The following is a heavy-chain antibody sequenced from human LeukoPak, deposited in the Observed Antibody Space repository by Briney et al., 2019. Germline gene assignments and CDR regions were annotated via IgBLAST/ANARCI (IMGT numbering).Heavy chain of an antibody. CDR3: ARESGDGYNPFDY. D-gene: IGHD5-24*01. CDR2: IYSGGST. J-gene: IGHJ4*02. V-gene: IGHV3-66*02. Sequence: GGSLRLSCAASGFTVSSNYMSWVRQAPGKGLERVSVIYSGGSTYYADSVKGRFTISRDNSKNTLYLQMNSLRAEDTAVYYCARESGDGYNPFDYWGQGTLVTVSS. CDR1: GFTVSSNY.